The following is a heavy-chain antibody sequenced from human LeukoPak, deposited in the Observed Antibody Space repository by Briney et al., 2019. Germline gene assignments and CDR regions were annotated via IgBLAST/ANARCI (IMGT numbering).Heavy chain of an antibody. V-gene: IGHV3-66*01. CDR2: IYSGGRT. CDR3: ARGTPYGDYVGAFDI. D-gene: IGHD4-17*01. J-gene: IGHJ3*02. CDR1: GFTVSSNY. Sequence: GGSLRLSCAASGFTVSSNYMSWVRQAPGKGLEWVSVIYSGGRTYYADSVKGRFIISRDNSKNTLYLQMNSLRAEDTAVYYCARGTPYGDYVGAFDIWGQGTMVTVSS.